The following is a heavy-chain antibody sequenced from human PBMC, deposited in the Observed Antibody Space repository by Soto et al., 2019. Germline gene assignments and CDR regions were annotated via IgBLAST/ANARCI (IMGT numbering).Heavy chain of an antibody. J-gene: IGHJ4*02. CDR3: ARAGTTGAY. V-gene: IGHV3-30-3*01. CDR2: ISYDGSNK. D-gene: IGHD4-17*01. CDR1: GFTFSSYA. Sequence: QVQLVESGGGVVQPGRSLRLSCAASGFTFSSYAMHWVRQALGKGLEWVAVISYDGSNKYYADSVKGRFTISRDNSKNTLYLQMNSLRAEDTAVYYCARAGTTGAYWGQGTLVTVSS.